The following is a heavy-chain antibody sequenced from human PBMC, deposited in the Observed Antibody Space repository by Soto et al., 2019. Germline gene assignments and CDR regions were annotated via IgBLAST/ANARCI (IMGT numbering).Heavy chain of an antibody. CDR3: ASALRDYVWGSYRSVIDY. Sequence: QVQLVQSGAEVKKPGSSVKVSCKASGGTFSSYAISWVRQAPGQGLEWMGGIIPIFGTANYAQKFQGRVTITADESTSTAYMELGSLRSEDTAVYYCASALRDYVWGSYRSVIDYWGQGTLVTVSS. V-gene: IGHV1-69*12. J-gene: IGHJ4*02. CDR1: GGTFSSYA. CDR2: IIPIFGTA. D-gene: IGHD3-16*02.